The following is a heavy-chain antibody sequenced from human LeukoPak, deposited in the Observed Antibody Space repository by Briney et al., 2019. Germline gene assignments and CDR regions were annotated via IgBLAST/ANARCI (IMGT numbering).Heavy chain of an antibody. CDR3: ARCSRSSTSCYSALDI. D-gene: IGHD2-2*02. CDR2: NNWNGGST. Sequence: PGGSPRLSCAASGFSFDDYGMSWVRQVPGKGLEWVSANNWNGGSTGDADSVRGRFTISRDNAKNSLYLQMNSLRAEDTALYYCARCSRSSTSCYSALDIWGQGTMVTVSS. J-gene: IGHJ3*02. V-gene: IGHV3-20*04. CDR1: GFSFDDYG.